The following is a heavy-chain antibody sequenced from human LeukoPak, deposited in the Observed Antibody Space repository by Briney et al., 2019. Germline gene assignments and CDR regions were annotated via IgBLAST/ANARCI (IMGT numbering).Heavy chain of an antibody. D-gene: IGHD6-19*01. V-gene: IGHV3-21*01. J-gene: IGHJ4*02. CDR2: ISSESSHI. Sequence: SSETLSLTCTVSGGSISSSGHYWGWVRQAPGKGLEWVSSISSESSHILYADSVKGRFTISRDNAKNSLYLQMNSLRAEDTAVYYCARYETRGAVESEYWGQGSLVTVSP. CDR3: ARYETRGAVESEY. CDR1: GGSISSSGHY.